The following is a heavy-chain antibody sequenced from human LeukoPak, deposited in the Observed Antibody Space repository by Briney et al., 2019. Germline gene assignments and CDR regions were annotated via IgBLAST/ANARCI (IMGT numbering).Heavy chain of an antibody. D-gene: IGHD6-6*01. CDR2: IRHDEANS. V-gene: IGHV3-30*02. Sequence: GGSLRLSCAVSGFNLNSYAMHWVRQAPGKGLEWVAVIRHDEANSFYTDSVQGRFTISRDTSKKLLYLQMNGLRVEDTAVYYCAKEYTPSSALGELDSWGQGTLVTVSS. CDR3: AKEYTPSSALGELDS. CDR1: GFNLNSYA. J-gene: IGHJ4*02.